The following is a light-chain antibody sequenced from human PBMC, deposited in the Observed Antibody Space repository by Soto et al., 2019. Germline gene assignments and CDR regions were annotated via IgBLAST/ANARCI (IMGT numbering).Light chain of an antibody. Sequence: DILMTQSPSTLSASVGERVTISCRASQNIENYLAWYQQKPGKAPKLLIYDASSLESGVPSRFSGSGSGTEFTLTISSLQPDDFATYYCQQYNSYSTWTFGQGTKVDIK. J-gene: IGKJ1*01. CDR3: QQYNSYSTWT. V-gene: IGKV1-5*01. CDR2: DAS. CDR1: QNIENY.